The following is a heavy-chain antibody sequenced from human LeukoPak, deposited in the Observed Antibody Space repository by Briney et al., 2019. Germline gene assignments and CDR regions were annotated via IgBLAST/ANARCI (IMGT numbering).Heavy chain of an antibody. D-gene: IGHD4-17*01. CDR1: GYTFTNYD. CDR3: ARDIPSTGTTSWFDP. CDR2: ISTYSGST. J-gene: IGHJ5*02. V-gene: IGHV1-18*01. Sequence: GASVKVSCKASGYTFTNYDFSWVRQAPGQGLEWMGWISTYSGSTNYAQKFQGRVTMTRDMSTSTVYMELSSLRSEDTAVYYCARDIPSTGTTSWFDPWGQGTLVTVSS.